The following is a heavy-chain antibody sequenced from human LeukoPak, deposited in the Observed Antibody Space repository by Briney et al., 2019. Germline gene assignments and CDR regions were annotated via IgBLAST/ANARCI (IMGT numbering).Heavy chain of an antibody. CDR2: IYYSGST. Sequence: ASETLSLTCTVSGGSISSYYWSWIRQPPGKGLEWIGYIYYSGSTNYNPSLKSRVTISVDTSKNQFSLKLSSVTAADTAVYYCARDTRTSNLIAAASTDYYYYGMDVWGQGTTVTVSS. D-gene: IGHD6-13*01. V-gene: IGHV4-59*12. CDR1: GGSISSYY. CDR3: ARDTRTSNLIAAASTDYYYYGMDV. J-gene: IGHJ6*02.